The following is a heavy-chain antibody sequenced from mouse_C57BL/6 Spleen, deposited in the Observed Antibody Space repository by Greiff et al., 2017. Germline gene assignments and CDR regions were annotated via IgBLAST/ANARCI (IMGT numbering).Heavy chain of an antibody. CDR1: GFSFNTYA. D-gene: IGHD1-1*01. CDR3: VGQDYGSSHAMDY. CDR2: IRSKSNNYAT. Sequence: EVKLVESGGGLVQPKGSLKLSCAASGFSFNTYAMNWVRQAPGKGLEWVARIRSKSNNYATYYADSVKDRFTISRDDSESMLYLQMNNLKTEDTAMYCCVGQDYGSSHAMDYWGQGTSVTVSS. V-gene: IGHV10-1*01. J-gene: IGHJ4*01.